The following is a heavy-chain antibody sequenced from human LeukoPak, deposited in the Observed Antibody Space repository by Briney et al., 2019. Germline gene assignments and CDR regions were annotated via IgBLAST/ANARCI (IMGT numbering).Heavy chain of an antibody. CDR3: ARTGAKYSSSWYDLGAFDI. CDR1: GNTFTNYW. V-gene: IGHV5-51*01. Sequence: GESLKISCQGSGNTFTNYWVAWVRQMPGKGLEWMGIIFPGDSDTRYSPSFQGQVTISADKSISTAYLQWSSLKASDTAMYYCARTGAKYSSSWYDLGAFDIWGQGTMVTVSS. D-gene: IGHD6-13*01. CDR2: IFPGDSDT. J-gene: IGHJ3*02.